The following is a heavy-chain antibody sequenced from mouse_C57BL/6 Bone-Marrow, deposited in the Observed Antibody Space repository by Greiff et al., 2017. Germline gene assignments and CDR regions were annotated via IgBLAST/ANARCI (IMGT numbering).Heavy chain of an antibody. J-gene: IGHJ2*01. CDR1: GYTFTSYW. CDR2: IHPNSGST. V-gene: IGHV1-64*01. Sequence: VKLQQPGAELVKPGASVKLSCKASGYTFTSYWMHWVKQRPGQGLEWIGMIHPNSGSTNYNEKFKSKATLTVDKSSSTAYMQLSSLTSEDSAVYYCARKYYGSSYGFDYWGQGTTLTVSS. D-gene: IGHD1-1*01. CDR3: ARKYYGSSYGFDY.